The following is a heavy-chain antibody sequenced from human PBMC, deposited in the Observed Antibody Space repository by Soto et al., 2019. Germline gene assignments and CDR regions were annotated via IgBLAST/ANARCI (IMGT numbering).Heavy chain of an antibody. CDR3: ATDCITTRCFDY. CDR2: FDPEDGET. Sequence: ASVKVSCKVSGYTLTELSMHWVRQAPGKGLEWMGGFDPEDGETIYAQKFQGRVTMTEDTSTDTAYMELSSLRSEDTAVYYCATDCITTRCFDYWGQGTLVTVSS. V-gene: IGHV1-24*01. J-gene: IGHJ4*02. D-gene: IGHD3-22*01. CDR1: GYTLTELS.